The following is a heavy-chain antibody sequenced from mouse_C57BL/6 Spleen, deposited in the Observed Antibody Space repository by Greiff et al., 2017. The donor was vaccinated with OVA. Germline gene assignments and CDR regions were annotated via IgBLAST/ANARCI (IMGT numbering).Heavy chain of an antibody. CDR2: IYPGNGDT. Sequence: EVQLQQSGTVLARPGASVKMSCKTSGYTFTSYWMHWVKQRPGQGLEWIGAIYPGNGDTSYNQKFKGKAKLTAVTSASTAYMELSSLTNEDSAVYYCTRWGITTVVAYYFDYWGQGTTLTVSS. J-gene: IGHJ2*01. D-gene: IGHD1-1*01. V-gene: IGHV1-5*01. CDR1: GYTFTSYW. CDR3: TRWGITTVVAYYFDY.